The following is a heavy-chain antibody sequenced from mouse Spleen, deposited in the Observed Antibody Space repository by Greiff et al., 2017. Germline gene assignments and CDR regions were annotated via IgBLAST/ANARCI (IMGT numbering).Heavy chain of an antibody. Sequence: EVMLVESGGGLVKPGGSLKLSCAASGFTFSSYGMSWVRQTPEKRLEWVATISGGGSYTYYPDSVKGRFTISRDNAKNNLYLQMSSLRSEDTALYYCARRDGSSSYYFDYWGQGTTLTVSS. D-gene: IGHD1-1*01. CDR2: ISGGGSYT. V-gene: IGHV5-9-2*01. CDR3: ARRDGSSSYYFDY. J-gene: IGHJ2*01. CDR1: GFTFSSYG.